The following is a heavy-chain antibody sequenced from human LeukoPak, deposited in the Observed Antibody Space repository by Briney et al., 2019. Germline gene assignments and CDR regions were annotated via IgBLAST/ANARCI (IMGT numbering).Heavy chain of an antibody. V-gene: IGHV1-2*02. CDR2: IDPKTGGT. Sequence: ASVKVSCKTSGYTFTGYHMHWVRQAPGQGLEWVGWIDPKTGGTIYAQKFQGRVTMTTDTSISTAYLELNGLRSDDTAVYYCARDLDYGSGSFSNWGQGAIVTVSS. J-gene: IGHJ4*02. CDR3: ARDLDYGSGSFSN. CDR1: GYTFTGYH. D-gene: IGHD3-10*01.